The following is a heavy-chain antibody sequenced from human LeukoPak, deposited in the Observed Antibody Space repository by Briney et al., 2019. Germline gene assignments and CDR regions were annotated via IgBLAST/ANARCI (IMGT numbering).Heavy chain of an antibody. CDR2: IYYSGST. V-gene: IGHV4-39*07. Sequence: SETLSLTCTVSGGSISSSSYYWGWIRQPPGKGLEWIGSIYYSGSTYYNPSLKSRVTISVDTSKNQFSLKLSSVTAADTAVYYCARGRRSSYNWFDPWGQGTLVTVSS. J-gene: IGHJ5*02. CDR3: ARGRRSSYNWFDP. CDR1: GGSISSSSYY. D-gene: IGHD2-15*01.